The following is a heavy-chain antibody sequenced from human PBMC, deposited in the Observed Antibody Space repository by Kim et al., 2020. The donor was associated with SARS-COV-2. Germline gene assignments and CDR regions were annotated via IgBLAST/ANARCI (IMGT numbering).Heavy chain of an antibody. D-gene: IGHD5-12*01. J-gene: IGHJ5*02. CDR3: ARPIVAGAVFET. Sequence: GESLKISCKASGYTFTTYVIGWVRQVPGKGLEWVGGIYPGDSETRYSPSFQGQVTLSVDTSVNTAYLQWNSLKASDTAIYYCARPIVAGAVFETWGQGTLVTVSS. V-gene: IGHV5-51*01. CDR1: GYTFTTYV. CDR2: IYPGDSET.